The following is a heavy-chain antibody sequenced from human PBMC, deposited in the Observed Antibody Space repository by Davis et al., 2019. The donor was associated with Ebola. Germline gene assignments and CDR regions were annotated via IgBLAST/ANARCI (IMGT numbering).Heavy chain of an antibody. CDR3: ARDASGSNYYYYGMDV. V-gene: IGHV1-18*01. CDR1: GYTFSTYG. CDR2: ISAYNGNT. Sequence: ASVKVSCKASGYTFSTYGISWVRQAPGQGLEWMGWISAYNGNTNTAQKFRGRVTMTTDTSTNTVYMELRSLRSDDTAVYYCARDASGSNYYYYGMDVWGQGTTVTVSS. D-gene: IGHD6-19*01. J-gene: IGHJ6*02.